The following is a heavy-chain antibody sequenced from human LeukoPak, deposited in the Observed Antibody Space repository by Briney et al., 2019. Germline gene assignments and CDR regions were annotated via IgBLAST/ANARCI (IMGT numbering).Heavy chain of an antibody. CDR2: ISGSGGST. D-gene: IGHD3-22*01. Sequence: GGSLRLSCAASGFTFSSYAMSWVRQAPGKGLEWVSAISGSGGSTYYADSVKGRFTISRDNSKNTPYLQMNSLRAEDTAVYYCVKTYYYDSSTNWFDPWGQGTLVTVSS. V-gene: IGHV3-23*01. J-gene: IGHJ5*02. CDR1: GFTFSSYA. CDR3: VKTYYYDSSTNWFDP.